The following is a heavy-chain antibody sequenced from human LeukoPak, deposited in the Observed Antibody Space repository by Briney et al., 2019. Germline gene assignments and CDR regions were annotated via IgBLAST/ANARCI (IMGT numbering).Heavy chain of an antibody. J-gene: IGHJ6*03. CDR3: ARETSQKGAHYMDV. CDR2: IYYSGST. Sequence: SETLSLTCTVSGGSISSSSYYWGWIRQPPGKGLEWIGSIYYSGSTYYNPSLKSRVTISVDTPKNQFSLKLSSVTAADTAVYYCARETSQKGAHYMDVWGKGTTITISS. D-gene: IGHD3-16*01. V-gene: IGHV4-39*07. CDR1: GGSISSSSYY.